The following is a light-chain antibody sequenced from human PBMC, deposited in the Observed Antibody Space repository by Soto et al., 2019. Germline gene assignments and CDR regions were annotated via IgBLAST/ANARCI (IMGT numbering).Light chain of an antibody. CDR1: QSVSSN. Sequence: EIVMTQSPATLSVSPGERATLSCRASQSVSSNLAWYQQKPGQAPRLLIYGASTRATGIPARFSGSGSGTEFTLTISSLQSEDFAVYCCQQYNNPFTFGPGTKVDIK. V-gene: IGKV3-15*01. J-gene: IGKJ3*01. CDR2: GAS. CDR3: QQYNNPFT.